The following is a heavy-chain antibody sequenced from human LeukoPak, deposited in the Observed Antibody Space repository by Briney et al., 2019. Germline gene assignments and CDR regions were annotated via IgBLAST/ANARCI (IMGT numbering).Heavy chain of an antibody. J-gene: IGHJ5*02. V-gene: IGHV6-1*01. D-gene: IGHD1-14*01. CDR3: ARVRLPGAGGNWFDP. Sequence: SQTLSLTCAISGDSVSSNSAAWNWIRQSPSRGLEWLGRTFYRSKWYNEYAISVKSRITINADTSMNQFSLHLNSATPDDTAVYYCARVRLPGAGGNWFDPWGQGTLVTVSP. CDR1: GDSVSSNSAA. CDR2: TFYRSKWYN.